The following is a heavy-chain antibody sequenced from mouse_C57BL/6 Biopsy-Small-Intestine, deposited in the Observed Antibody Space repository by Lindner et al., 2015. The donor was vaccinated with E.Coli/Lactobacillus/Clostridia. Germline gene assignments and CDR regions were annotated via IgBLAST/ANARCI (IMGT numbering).Heavy chain of an antibody. CDR2: INPNNGGS. CDR3: SRGNWDWFAY. Sequence: EVQLQESGPELVKPGASVKMSCKASGYTFTDYNIHWVKQSHGKSLEWIGYINPNNGGSSYNQKFKGKATLTVDKSSSTAYMELRSLTSEDSAVYYCSRGNWDWFAYWGQGTLVTVSA. CDR1: GYTFTDYN. V-gene: IGHV1-22*01. D-gene: IGHD4-1*02. J-gene: IGHJ3*01.